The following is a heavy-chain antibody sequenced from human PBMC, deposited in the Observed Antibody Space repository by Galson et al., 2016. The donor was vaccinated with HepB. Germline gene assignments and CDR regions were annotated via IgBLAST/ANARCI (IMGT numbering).Heavy chain of an antibody. D-gene: IGHD6-13*01. CDR3: ARGVKIAAAAADAFDI. Sequence: SLRLSCAASGFTFSSYWMRWVRQAPGKGLVWVSRINSDGSRTSYADSVKGRFTISRDNAKNTLYLQMNSLRAEDTAVYYCARGVKIAAAAADAFDIWGQGTMVTVSS. CDR2: INSDGSRT. V-gene: IGHV3-74*01. CDR1: GFTFSSYW. J-gene: IGHJ3*02.